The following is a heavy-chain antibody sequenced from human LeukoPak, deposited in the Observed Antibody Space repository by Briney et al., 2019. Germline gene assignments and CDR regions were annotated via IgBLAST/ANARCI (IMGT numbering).Heavy chain of an antibody. CDR2: ISDSGDST. CDR1: GFTFSNYA. D-gene: IGHD6-13*01. J-gene: IGHJ3*02. V-gene: IGHV3-23*01. CDR3: ARDRPGYDAFDI. Sequence: GGSLRLSCAASGFTFSNYAMSWVRQAPGKGLEWVSGISDSGDSTYHADSVKGRFTISRDNSKNTLYLQMNSLRAEDTAVYYCARDRPGYDAFDIWGQGTMVTVSS.